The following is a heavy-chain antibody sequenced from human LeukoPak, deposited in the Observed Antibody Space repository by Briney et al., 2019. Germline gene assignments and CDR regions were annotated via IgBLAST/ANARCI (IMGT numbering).Heavy chain of an antibody. J-gene: IGHJ3*02. D-gene: IGHD3-10*01. V-gene: IGHV4-39*07. CDR2: IYYSGST. CDR3: ARDWVRGGEI. CDR1: GGSISSSSYY. Sequence: SETLSLTCTVSGGSISSSSYYWGWIRQPPGKGLEWIGSIYYSGSTNYNPSLKSRVTISLDTSKNQFSLKLSSVIAADTAVYYCARDWVRGGEIWGQGTMVTVSS.